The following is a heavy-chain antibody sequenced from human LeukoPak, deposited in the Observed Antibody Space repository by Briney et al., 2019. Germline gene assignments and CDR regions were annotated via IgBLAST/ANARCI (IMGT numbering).Heavy chain of an antibody. CDR1: GYTFTSYA. D-gene: IGHD3-9*01. CDR3: ASLGRYYDILTGYYPSYFDY. V-gene: IGHV7-4-1*02. Sequence: ASVKVSCKASGYTFTSYAMNWVRQAPGQGLEWMGWINTNTGNPTYAQGFTGRFVFSLDTSVSTAYLQISSLKAEDTAVYYCASLGRYYDILTGYYPSYFDYWGQGTLVTVSS. CDR2: INTNTGNP. J-gene: IGHJ4*02.